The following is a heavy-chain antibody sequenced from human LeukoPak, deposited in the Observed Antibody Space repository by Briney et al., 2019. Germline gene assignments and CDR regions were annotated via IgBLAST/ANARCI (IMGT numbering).Heavy chain of an antibody. CDR1: GFTFSSYW. Sequence: PGGSLRLSCAASGFTFSSYWMHWVRQAPGKGLEWVAVISYDGTNKYYAASMKGRFTISRDNSKNTLYLQMNSLRTEDTAVYYCARALDEGARFDYWGQGTLVTVSS. CDR3: ARALDEGARFDY. CDR2: ISYDGTNK. V-gene: IGHV3-30-3*01. J-gene: IGHJ4*02.